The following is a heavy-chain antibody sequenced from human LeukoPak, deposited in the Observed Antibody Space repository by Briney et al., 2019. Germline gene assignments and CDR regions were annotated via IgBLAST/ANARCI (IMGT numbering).Heavy chain of an antibody. J-gene: IGHJ6*02. CDR2: IIPILGIA. Sequence: SVKVSCKASGGTFSSYAISWVRQAPGQGLEWMGRIIPILGIANYAQKFQGRVTITADKSTSTAYMELSSLRSEDTAVYFCARASGSYYTNYGMDVWGQGTTVTVSS. CDR3: ARASGSYYTNYGMDV. D-gene: IGHD1-26*01. V-gene: IGHV1-69*04. CDR1: GGTFSSYA.